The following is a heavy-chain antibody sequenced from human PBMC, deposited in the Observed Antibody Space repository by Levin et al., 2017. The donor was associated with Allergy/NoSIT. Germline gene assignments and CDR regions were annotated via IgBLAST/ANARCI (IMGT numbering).Heavy chain of an antibody. D-gene: IGHD3-3*01. CDR1: GFTVSSNY. V-gene: IGHV3-53*01. CDR2: IYSGGST. J-gene: IGHJ4*02. Sequence: PGGSLRLSCAASGFTVSSNYMSWVRQAPGKGLEWVSVIYSGGSTYYADSVKGRFTISRDNSKNTLYLQMNSLRAEDTAVYYCAGLYYDFWSGSQGDYWGQGTLVTVSS. CDR3: AGLYYDFWSGSQGDY.